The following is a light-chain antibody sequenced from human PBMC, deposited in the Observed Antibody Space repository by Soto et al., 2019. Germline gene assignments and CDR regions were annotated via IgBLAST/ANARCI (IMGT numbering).Light chain of an antibody. CDR3: QQCRNGPLL. CDR1: QNVYNN. Sequence: EIVMTQSPATLSVSPGEGATLSCKASQNVYNNLAWYQQRPGQPPGLLIYDESTRATGISASFSGSGYGTDFTLPFSSLQSEDFAVYFCQQCRNGPLLFGGGTKV. CDR2: DES. V-gene: IGKV3-15*01. J-gene: IGKJ4*01.